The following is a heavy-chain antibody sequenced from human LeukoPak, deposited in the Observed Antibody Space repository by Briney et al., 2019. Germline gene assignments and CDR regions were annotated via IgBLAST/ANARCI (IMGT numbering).Heavy chain of an antibody. V-gene: IGHV3-30-3*01. D-gene: IGHD3-22*01. Sequence: TGGSLRLSCAASGFTFSSYAMHWVRQAPGKGLEWVAVISYDGSNKYYADSVKGRFTISRDNSKNTLYLQMNSLRAEDTAVYYCARDPDNYYDSSGYYPFFDYWGQGTLVTVSS. CDR1: GFTFSSYA. CDR2: ISYDGSNK. CDR3: ARDPDNYYDSSGYYPFFDY. J-gene: IGHJ4*02.